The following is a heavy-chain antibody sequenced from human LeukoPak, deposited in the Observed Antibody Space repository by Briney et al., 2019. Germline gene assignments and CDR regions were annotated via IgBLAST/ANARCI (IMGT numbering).Heavy chain of an antibody. Sequence: PGFSVPVPYPASGLTFPQYWMRWVRQAAGRGLEWVANISQDGKQISYGDSVKARFTICRDNDKNSLSLQMHSLTGEDRAVYYCARVEVRGQPRCISGCYFDSCGRGTLVTVSS. J-gene: IGHJ4*02. D-gene: IGHD5-12*01. CDR3: ARVEVRGQPRCISGCYFDS. V-gene: IGHV3-7*01. CDR2: ISQDGKQI. CDR1: GLTFPQYW.